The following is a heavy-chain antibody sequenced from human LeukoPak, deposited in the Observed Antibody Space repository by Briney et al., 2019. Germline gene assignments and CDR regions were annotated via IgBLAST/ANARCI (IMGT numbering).Heavy chain of an antibody. CDR1: GYTFTGYY. V-gene: IGHV1-18*04. CDR3: AREDCSGGSCYSLSLTPVFHVFDI. CDR2: ISAYNGNT. D-gene: IGHD2-15*01. Sequence: ASVKVSCKASGYTFTGYYMNWVRQAPGQGLEWMGWISAYNGNTNYAPKLQGRVTMTTDTSTSTAYMELRSLRSDDTAVYYCAREDCSGGSCYSLSLTPVFHVFDIWGQGTMVTVSS. J-gene: IGHJ3*02.